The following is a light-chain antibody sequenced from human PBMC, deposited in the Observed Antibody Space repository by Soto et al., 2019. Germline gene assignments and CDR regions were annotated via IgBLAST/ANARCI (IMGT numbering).Light chain of an antibody. CDR2: AAS. J-gene: IGKJ5*01. Sequence: EIVMTQSPATLSVSPGGRATLTCRSSQSVRSNLAWYQQKPGQAPRLVIYAASTRATGIPDRFSGSGSGTDFTLTISRLEPEDFAVYYCQQYGSSPITFGQGTRLEI. CDR3: QQYGSSPIT. CDR1: QSVRSN. V-gene: IGKV3-20*01.